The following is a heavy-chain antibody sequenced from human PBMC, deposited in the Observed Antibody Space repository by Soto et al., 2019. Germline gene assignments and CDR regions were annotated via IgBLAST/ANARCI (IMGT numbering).Heavy chain of an antibody. CDR3: ARGRLGYSSSWEWFDP. CDR1: GGTFRSYA. D-gene: IGHD6-13*01. Sequence: QVQLVQSGSEVKKPGSSVKVSCKASGGTFRSYAISWVRQAPGQGLEWMGGIIPIFGTANYAQKFQGRVTITADESTSTAYMELSSLRSEDTAVYYCARGRLGYSSSWEWFDPWGQGTLVTVSS. CDR2: IIPIFGTA. V-gene: IGHV1-69*01. J-gene: IGHJ5*02.